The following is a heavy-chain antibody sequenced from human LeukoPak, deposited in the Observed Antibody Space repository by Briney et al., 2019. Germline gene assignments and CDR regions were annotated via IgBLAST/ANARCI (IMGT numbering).Heavy chain of an antibody. CDR1: GFTFSNAW. CDR3: AKDWGAYVFDS. CDR2: IRSKIDGGTT. Sequence: GGSLRLSCAASGFTFSNAWMSWVRQSPGKGLEWVGRIRSKIDGGTTDYAAPVKGRFTISRDDSKNTLYLQMNSLRTEDSALYYCAKDWGAYVFDSWGQGTLVTVSS. J-gene: IGHJ4*02. V-gene: IGHV3-15*05. D-gene: IGHD5-12*01.